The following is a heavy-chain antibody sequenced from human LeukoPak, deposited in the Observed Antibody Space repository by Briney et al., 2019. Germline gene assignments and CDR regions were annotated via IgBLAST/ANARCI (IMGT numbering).Heavy chain of an antibody. CDR1: GVSFSGYY. Sequence: SETLSLTCAVYGVSFSGYYWSWIRQPPGKGLEWIGEINHSGSTNYNPSLKSRVTISVGTSKNQFSLKLSSVTAADTAVYYCARLAERDSSSWSHYFDYWGQGTLVTVSS. J-gene: IGHJ4*02. D-gene: IGHD6-13*01. V-gene: IGHV4-34*01. CDR2: INHSGST. CDR3: ARLAERDSSSWSHYFDY.